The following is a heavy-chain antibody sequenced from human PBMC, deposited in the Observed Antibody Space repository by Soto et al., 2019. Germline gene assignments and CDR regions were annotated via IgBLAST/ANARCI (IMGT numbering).Heavy chain of an antibody. CDR2: ISSSSSYT. CDR3: AARRIGDIWGYYYYGMDV. J-gene: IGHJ6*02. Sequence: QVQLVESGGGLVKPGGSLRLSCAASGFTFSDYYMSWIRQAPGKGLEWVSYISSSSSYTNYADSVKGRFTISRDNAKNSLYLQMNSLRAEDTAVYYCAARRIGDIWGYYYYGMDVWGQGTTVTVSS. V-gene: IGHV3-11*06. D-gene: IGHD3-16*01. CDR1: GFTFSDYY.